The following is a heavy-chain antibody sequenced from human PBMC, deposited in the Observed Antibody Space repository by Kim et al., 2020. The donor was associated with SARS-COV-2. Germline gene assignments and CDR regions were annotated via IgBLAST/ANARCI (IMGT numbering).Heavy chain of an antibody. CDR1: GGSISSYY. V-gene: IGHV4-59*01. CDR2: IYYSGST. CDR3: ARGDYPFDY. D-gene: IGHD4-17*01. Sequence: SETLSLTCTVSGGSISSYYWSWIRQPPGKGLEWIGYIYYSGSTNYNPSLKSRVTISVDTSKNQFSLKLSSVTAADTAVYYCARGDYPFDYWGQGTLVTVS. J-gene: IGHJ4*02.